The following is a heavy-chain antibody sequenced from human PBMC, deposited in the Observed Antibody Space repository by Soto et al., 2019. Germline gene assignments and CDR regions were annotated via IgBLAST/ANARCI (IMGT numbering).Heavy chain of an antibody. CDR1: GYTFTSYA. CDR2: INAGNGNT. Sequence: GASVKVSCKASGYTFTSYAIHWVRQAPGQRLEWMGWINAGNGNTKYSQKFQGRVTITRDTSASTAYMELSSLRSEDTAVYYCARASKRIAVAGTFHWFVPWGQGTLVTAPQ. D-gene: IGHD6-19*01. CDR3: ARASKRIAVAGTFHWFVP. J-gene: IGHJ5*02. V-gene: IGHV1-3*01.